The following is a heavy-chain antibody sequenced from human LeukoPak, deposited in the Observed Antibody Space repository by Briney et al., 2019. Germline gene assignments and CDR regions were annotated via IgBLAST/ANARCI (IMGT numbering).Heavy chain of an antibody. CDR1: GYTFTGYY. CDR3: ARDPLRYCSSTSWRPTYYYYYGMDV. D-gene: IGHD2-2*01. J-gene: IGHJ6*02. V-gene: IGHV1-2*02. CDR2: INPNSGGT. Sequence: ASVKVSCKASGYTFTGYYMHWVRQAPGQGLEWMGWINPNSGGTNYAQKFQGRVTMTRDTSISTAYMGLSRLRSDDTAVYYCARDPLRYCSSTSWRPTYYYYYGMDVWGQGTTVTVSS.